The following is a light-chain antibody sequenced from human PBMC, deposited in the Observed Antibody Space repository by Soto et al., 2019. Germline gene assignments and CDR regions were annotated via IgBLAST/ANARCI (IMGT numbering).Light chain of an antibody. Sequence: QSALTQPASVSGSPGQSITISCTGTSSDVGGCNYVSWYQQHPGKAPKLMIYEVSNRPSGVSNRFSGSKSGNTASLTISGLQAEDEADYYCSSYTNINTRACVFGTGTKVTVL. V-gene: IGLV2-14*01. CDR3: SSYTNINTRACV. J-gene: IGLJ1*01. CDR2: EVS. CDR1: SSDVGGCNY.